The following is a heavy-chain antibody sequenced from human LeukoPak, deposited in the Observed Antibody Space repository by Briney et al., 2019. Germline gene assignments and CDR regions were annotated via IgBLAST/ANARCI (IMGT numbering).Heavy chain of an antibody. V-gene: IGHV1-24*01. J-gene: IGHJ4*02. Sequence: ASVKVSCKVSGYTLTELSMHWVRQAPGKGLEWMGGFDPEDGETIYAQKFQGRVTMTEDTSTDTAYMELSSLRSEDTAVYCCATALYCSSTSCFDYWGQGTLVTVSS. CDR1: GYTLTELS. D-gene: IGHD2-2*01. CDR3: ATALYCSSTSCFDY. CDR2: FDPEDGET.